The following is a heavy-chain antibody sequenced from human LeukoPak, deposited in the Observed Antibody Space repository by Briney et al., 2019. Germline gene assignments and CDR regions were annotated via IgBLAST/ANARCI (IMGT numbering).Heavy chain of an antibody. CDR3: AKDMVRGSFGDYYYGMDV. J-gene: IGHJ6*02. CDR1: GFTFSSYS. Sequence: PGGSLRLPCAASGFTFSSYSMNWVRQAPGKGLEWVSSISSSSSYIYYADSVKGRFTISRDNAKNSLYLQMNSLRAEDTAVYYCAKDMVRGSFGDYYYGMDVWGQGTTVTVSS. D-gene: IGHD3-10*01. V-gene: IGHV3-21*01. CDR2: ISSSSSYI.